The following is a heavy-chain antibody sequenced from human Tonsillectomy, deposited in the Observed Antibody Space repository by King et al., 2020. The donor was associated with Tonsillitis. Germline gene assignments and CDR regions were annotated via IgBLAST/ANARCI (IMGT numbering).Heavy chain of an antibody. Sequence: VQLVESGGGLVQPGGSLRLSCAASGFTVSSNYMSWVRQAPGKGLEWVSVIYSGGSTYYADSVKGRFTISRDNSKNTLYLQMNSLRAEDTAVYYCAGGIAMLVLNHYGMDVWGQGTTVTVSS. J-gene: IGHJ6*02. V-gene: IGHV3-66*01. CDR1: GFTVSSNY. CDR3: AGGIAMLVLNHYGMDV. CDR2: IYSGGST. D-gene: IGHD6-13*01.